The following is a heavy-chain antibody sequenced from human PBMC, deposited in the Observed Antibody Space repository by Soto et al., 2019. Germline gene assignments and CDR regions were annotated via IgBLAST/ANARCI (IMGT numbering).Heavy chain of an antibody. J-gene: IGHJ4*02. CDR3: ARDARVGASTVDY. D-gene: IGHD1-26*01. V-gene: IGHV4-4*02. CDR2: IFHSGST. Sequence: QVQLQESGPGLVKPSGTLSLTCEVSGASISCIDWWRWVRQPPGKGLEWIVEIFHSGSTTYNPTLKGRVTISIDKSKNQFSLKLSSVSAADTAVYYCARDARVGASTVDYWGQGTLVTVSS. CDR1: GASISCIDW.